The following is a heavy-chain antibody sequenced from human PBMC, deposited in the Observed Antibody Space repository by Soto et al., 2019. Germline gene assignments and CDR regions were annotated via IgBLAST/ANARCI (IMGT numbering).Heavy chain of an antibody. CDR2: IIPIFGTT. J-gene: IGHJ4*02. CDR3: ARVFPDGWVEPGVVRGYLDT. D-gene: IGHD3-3*01. Sequence: QVQLVQSGAEVKEPGSAVKVSCKAPADSFSSYGISWVRQAPGQGLDWMGGIIPIFGTTYYAEKFQGRVTITADESTNTAYMELSSLRSEDTALYYCARVFPDGWVEPGVVRGYLDTWGRGTLVTVSS. V-gene: IGHV1-69*01. CDR1: ADSFSSYG.